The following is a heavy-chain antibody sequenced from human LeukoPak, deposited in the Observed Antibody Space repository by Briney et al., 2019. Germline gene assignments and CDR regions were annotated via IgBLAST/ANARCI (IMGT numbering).Heavy chain of an antibody. CDR1: GGSISSYY. D-gene: IGHD4-11*01. CDR2: IHYSGST. CDR3: ARGDSNYAFDI. V-gene: IGHV4-59*01. J-gene: IGHJ3*02. Sequence: ASETLSLTCTVPGGSISSYYWSWIRQPPGKGLEWIGYIHYSGSTNHNPSLKSRVTISVDTSKNHFSLKLSSVTAADTAVYYCARGDSNYAFDIWGQGTMVTVSS.